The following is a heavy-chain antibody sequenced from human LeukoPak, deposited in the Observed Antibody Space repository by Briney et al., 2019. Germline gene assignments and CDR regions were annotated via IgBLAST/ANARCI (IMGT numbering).Heavy chain of an antibody. CDR3: ARHPIRSSVRSSSPYYYYYMDV. CDR2: IYTSGST. Sequence: SETLSLTCAVYGGSFSGYYWSWIRQPPGKGLEWIGYIYTSGSTNYNPSLKSRVTISVDTSKNQFSLKLSSVTAADTAVYYCARHPIRSSVRSSSPYYYYYMDVWGKGTTVTVSS. V-gene: IGHV4-4*09. CDR1: GGSFSGYY. D-gene: IGHD6-6*01. J-gene: IGHJ6*03.